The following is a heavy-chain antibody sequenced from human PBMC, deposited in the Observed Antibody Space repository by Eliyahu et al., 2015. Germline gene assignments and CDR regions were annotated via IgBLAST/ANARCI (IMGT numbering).Heavy chain of an antibody. J-gene: IGHJ6*03. D-gene: IGHD6-19*01. V-gene: IGHV4-39*01. Sequence: QLQLQESGPGLVKPSETLSLTCXVXGGSISXXXYYWGWIRQPPGKGLEWIGNIYYRGSAYYNPSLKSRVTMSVDTSKNQFSLKLTSVTAADTAVYYCARHMAVAGTYYYYYYYLDVWGRGTTVTVSS. CDR2: IYYRGSA. CDR3: ARHMAVAGTYYYYYYYLDV. CDR1: GGSISXXXYY.